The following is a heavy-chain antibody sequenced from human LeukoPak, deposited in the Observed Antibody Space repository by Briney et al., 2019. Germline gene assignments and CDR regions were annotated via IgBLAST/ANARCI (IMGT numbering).Heavy chain of an antibody. CDR2: IYYSGST. Sequence: SETLSLTCTVSLGSISSSTYYWVWIRQPPGTGLEWIGTIYYSGSTSYNPSLKSRVTISVDTSKNQFSLKLSSVTAADTAVYYCARQNYDILTGYYAVDYWGQGTLVAVSS. V-gene: IGHV4-39*01. J-gene: IGHJ4*02. CDR3: ARQNYDILTGYYAVDY. D-gene: IGHD3-9*01. CDR1: LGSISSSTYY.